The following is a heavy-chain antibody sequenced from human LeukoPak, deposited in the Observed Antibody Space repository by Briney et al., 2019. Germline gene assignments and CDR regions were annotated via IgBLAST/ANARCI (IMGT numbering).Heavy chain of an antibody. V-gene: IGHV3-23*01. Sequence: GGSLRLSCAASGFTFSNYGMNWVRQAPGKGLEWVSRISGTGGTTFYADSVKGRFTISRDNSKNTLYLQMNSLRAEDTAVYYCAKDPYGGSSGAWGQGTLVTVSS. CDR2: ISGTGGTT. CDR1: GFTFSNYG. J-gene: IGHJ4*02. D-gene: IGHD3-22*01. CDR3: AKDPYGGSSGA.